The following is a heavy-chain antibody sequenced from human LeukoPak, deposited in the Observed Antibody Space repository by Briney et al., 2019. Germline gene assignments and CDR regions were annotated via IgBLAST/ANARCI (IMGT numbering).Heavy chain of an antibody. D-gene: IGHD6-13*01. J-gene: IGHJ4*02. V-gene: IGHV1-8*01. CDR3: ARIAAAGNRRLNY. Sequence: ASVKVSCKASGYTFTSYDINWVRQATGQGLEWMGWMNPNSGNTGYAQKFQGRITMTRNTSISTAYMELSSLTSKDTAVYYCARIAAAGNRRLNYWGQGTLVTVSS. CDR1: GYTFTSYD. CDR2: MNPNSGNT.